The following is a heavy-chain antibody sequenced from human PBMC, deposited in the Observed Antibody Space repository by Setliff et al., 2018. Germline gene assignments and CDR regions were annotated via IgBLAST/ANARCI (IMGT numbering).Heavy chain of an antibody. D-gene: IGHD3-3*01. V-gene: IGHV4-61*09. CDR2: FHTGGST. Sequence: SETLSLTCTVSGDSISSGSYYWTWIRQPARKGLEWIGHFHTGGSTNYNRSLRSRVSISVDTSKNQFSLKLSSVTAADAATYYCARAGPTVTFFRVLVISWWDPWGRGSLVTVSS. CDR1: GDSISSGSYY. J-gene: IGHJ5*02. CDR3: ARAGPTVTFFRVLVISWWDP.